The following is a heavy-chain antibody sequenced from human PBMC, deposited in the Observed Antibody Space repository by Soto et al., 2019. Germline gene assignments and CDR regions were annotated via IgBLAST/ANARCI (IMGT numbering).Heavy chain of an antibody. Sequence: PSEILSLTCAVYGGSFSGYYWSWIRQPPGKGLEWIGEINHSGSTNYNPSLKSRVTISVDTSKNQFSLKLSSVTAADTAVYYCARVDYYGSGSYPGGSNFDYWGQGTLVTVSS. D-gene: IGHD3-10*01. CDR3: ARVDYYGSGSYPGGSNFDY. J-gene: IGHJ4*02. CDR1: GGSFSGYY. V-gene: IGHV4-34*01. CDR2: INHSGST.